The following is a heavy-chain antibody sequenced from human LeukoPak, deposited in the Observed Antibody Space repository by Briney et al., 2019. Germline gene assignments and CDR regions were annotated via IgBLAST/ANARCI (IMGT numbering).Heavy chain of an antibody. CDR1: GGSFSGYY. Sequence: SETLSLTCAVYGGSFSGYYWSWIRQPPGKGLEWIGEINHSGSTNYNPSLKSRVIVSSDMSKNQFSLMLNSVTAADTAVYYCARDKGQYGSGTRGFTWFDPWGQGTLVTVSS. J-gene: IGHJ5*02. CDR2: INHSGST. D-gene: IGHD3-10*01. CDR3: ARDKGQYGSGTRGFTWFDP. V-gene: IGHV4-34*01.